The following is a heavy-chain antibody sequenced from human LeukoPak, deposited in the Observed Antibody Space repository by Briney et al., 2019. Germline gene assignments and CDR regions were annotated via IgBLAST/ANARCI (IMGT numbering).Heavy chain of an antibody. V-gene: IGHV1-69*05. CDR3: AGAPPVMVRGVMQLYEYYFDY. J-gene: IGHJ4*02. Sequence: SVKVSCKASGGTFSSYAISWVRQAPGQGLEWMGRIIPIFGTANYAQKFQGRVTITTDESTSTAYMELSSLRSEDTAVYYCAGAPPVMVRGVMQLYEYYFDYWDQGTLVTVSS. D-gene: IGHD3-10*01. CDR1: GGTFSSYA. CDR2: IIPIFGTA.